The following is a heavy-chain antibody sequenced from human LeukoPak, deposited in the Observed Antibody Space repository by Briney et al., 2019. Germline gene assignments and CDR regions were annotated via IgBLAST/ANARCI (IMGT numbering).Heavy chain of an antibody. CDR3: ARDPDVDIATYGMDV. V-gene: IGHV1-2*02. Sequence: GASVKVSCKASGYTFTGYYMHWVRQAPGQGLEWMGWINPNSGGTNYAQKFQGRVTMTRDTSISTAYMELSRLRSDDTAVYYCARDPDVDIATYGMDVWGQGTTVTVSS. CDR1: GYTFTGYY. J-gene: IGHJ6*02. D-gene: IGHD5-18*01. CDR2: INPNSGGT.